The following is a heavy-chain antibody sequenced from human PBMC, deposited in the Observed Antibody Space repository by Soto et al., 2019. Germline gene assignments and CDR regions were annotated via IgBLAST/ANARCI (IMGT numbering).Heavy chain of an antibody. CDR3: ARGYCGGDCYYYYYYGMDV. J-gene: IGHJ6*02. Sequence: SAKPSCKASRYTFAYYYMHSVPQAPRQGLEWMGIINPSGGSTSYAQKFQGRVTMTRDTSTSTVYMELSSLRSEDTAVYYCARGYCGGDCYYYYYYGMDVWGQGTTVTVS. V-gene: IGHV1-46*03. CDR1: RYTFAYYY. D-gene: IGHD2-21*02. CDR2: INPSGGST.